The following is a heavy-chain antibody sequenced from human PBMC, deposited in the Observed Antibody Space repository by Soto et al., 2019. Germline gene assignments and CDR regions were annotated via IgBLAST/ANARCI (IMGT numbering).Heavy chain of an antibody. CDR3: ARNFWSAYSHFDY. CDR1: GGSISSYY. V-gene: IGHV4-59*01. Sequence: ASETLSLTCTVSGGSISSYYWSWIWQPPGKGLEWIGYIYYSGSTNYNPSLKSRVTISVDTSKNQFSLKLTSVTAAYTAVYYCARNFWSAYSHFDYWGQGTLVTVSS. D-gene: IGHD3-3*01. CDR2: IYYSGST. J-gene: IGHJ4*02.